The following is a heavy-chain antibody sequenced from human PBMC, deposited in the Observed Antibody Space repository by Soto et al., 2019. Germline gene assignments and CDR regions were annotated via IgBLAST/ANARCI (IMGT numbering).Heavy chain of an antibody. J-gene: IGHJ6*02. Sequence: PSETLSLTCTVSGGSISSYYWSWIRQPPGKGLEWIGYIYYSGSTNYNPSIKSRVTISVDTSKNQFSLKLSSVTAADTAVYYCARDSGLRYFDWLLHYGMDVWGQGTTVTVSS. CDR3: ARDSGLRYFDWLLHYGMDV. CDR2: IYYSGST. V-gene: IGHV4-59*01. CDR1: GGSISSYY. D-gene: IGHD3-9*01.